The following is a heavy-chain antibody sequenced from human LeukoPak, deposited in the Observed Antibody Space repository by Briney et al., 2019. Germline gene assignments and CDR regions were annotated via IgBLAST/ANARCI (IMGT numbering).Heavy chain of an antibody. Sequence: ASVKVSCKVSGYTLTELSMHWVRQAPGKGLEWMGGFDPEDGETIYAKKFQGRVTMTEDTSTDTAYMELSSLRSEDTVVYYCATLREFQYYFDYWGQGTLVTVSS. CDR2: FDPEDGET. CDR1: GYTLTELS. V-gene: IGHV1-24*01. CDR3: ATLREFQYYFDY. D-gene: IGHD3-16*01. J-gene: IGHJ4*02.